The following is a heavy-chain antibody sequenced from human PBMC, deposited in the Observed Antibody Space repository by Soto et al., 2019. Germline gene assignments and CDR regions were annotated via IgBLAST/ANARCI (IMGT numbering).Heavy chain of an antibody. Sequence: LVRQVPGKGLEWISLVNWDGDTTFYADSVKGRFIISRDNSKNSVYLQMNSLRSDDSAIYYCAKGATVTTHYQYYGMDVWGRGTTVTVSS. V-gene: IGHV3-43D*04. J-gene: IGHJ6*02. D-gene: IGHD4-17*01. CDR2: VNWDGDTT. CDR3: AKGATVTTHYQYYGMDV.